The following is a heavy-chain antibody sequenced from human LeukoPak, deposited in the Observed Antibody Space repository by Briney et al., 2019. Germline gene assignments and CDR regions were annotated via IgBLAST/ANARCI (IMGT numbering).Heavy chain of an antibody. V-gene: IGHV3-9*01. CDR3: TKDNYDFWSGYSTFDP. Sequence: GGSLRLSCAASGFTFDDYAMHWVRQAPGKGLEWVSAISWNSGSIGYADSAKGRFTISRDNAKSSLYLQMNSLRAEDTALYYCTKDNYDFWSGYSTFDPWGQGTLVTVSS. D-gene: IGHD3-3*01. CDR1: GFTFDDYA. CDR2: ISWNSGSI. J-gene: IGHJ5*02.